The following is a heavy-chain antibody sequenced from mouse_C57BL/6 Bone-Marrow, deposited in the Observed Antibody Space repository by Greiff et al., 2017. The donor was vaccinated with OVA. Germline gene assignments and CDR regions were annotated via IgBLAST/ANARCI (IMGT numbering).Heavy chain of an antibody. J-gene: IGHJ1*03. V-gene: IGHV1-81*01. CDR2: IYPRGGNT. D-gene: IGHD1-1*01. CDR3: ARGAYYYGSSYWYFDV. CDR1: GYTFTSYG. Sequence: VQLQQSGAELARPGASVKLSCKASGYTFTSYGISWVKQRTGQGLEWIGEIYPRGGNTYYNEKFKGKATLTADKSSSTAYMELRSLTSEDSAVYFCARGAYYYGSSYWYFDVWGTGTTVTVSS.